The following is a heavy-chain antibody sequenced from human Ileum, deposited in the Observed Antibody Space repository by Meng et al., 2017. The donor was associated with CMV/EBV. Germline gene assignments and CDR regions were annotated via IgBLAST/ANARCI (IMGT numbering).Heavy chain of an antibody. CDR2: ISDSGIYT. V-gene: IGHV3-11*06. D-gene: IGHD2-15*01. CDR3: AREGGPKRFDS. CDR1: GISFSYYQ. Sequence: QVPMVECGGCLVKHGGALRLDCAASGISFSYYQINWIRQAPGKGLEWISYISDSGIYTKYTDYVKGRVTRSRDNEKDSVYLQRDSLRDEDTAVYFCAREGGPKRFDSWGQGTLVTVSS. J-gene: IGHJ4*02.